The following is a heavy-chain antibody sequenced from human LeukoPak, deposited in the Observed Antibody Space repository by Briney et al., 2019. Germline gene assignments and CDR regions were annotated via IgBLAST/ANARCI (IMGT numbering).Heavy chain of an antibody. D-gene: IGHD1-7*01. CDR1: GGSFSGYY. V-gene: IGHV4-34*01. CDR2: INHSGST. J-gene: IGHJ5*02. Sequence: SETLSLTCAVYGGSFSGYYWSWIRQPPGKGLEWIGEINHSGSTNYNPSLKSRVTISVDTSKNQFSLKLSSVTAADTAVYYCARGSQGRASPRLYNWNYHNWFDPWGQGTLVTVSS. CDR3: ARGSQGRASPRLYNWNYHNWFDP.